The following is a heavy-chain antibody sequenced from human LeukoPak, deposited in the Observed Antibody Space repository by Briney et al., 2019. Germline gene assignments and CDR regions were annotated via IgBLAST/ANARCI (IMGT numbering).Heavy chain of an antibody. CDR3: AKDRRAFLEWLTAFDY. D-gene: IGHD3-3*01. CDR2: ISGSGGST. J-gene: IGHJ4*02. Sequence: GGSLRLSCAASGFTFSSYAMSWVRQAPGKGLEWVSAISGSGGSTYYADSVKGRFTISRDNSKNTLYLQMNSLRAEDTAVYYCAKDRRAFLEWLTAFDYWGQGTLVTVSS. CDR1: GFTFSSYA. V-gene: IGHV3-23*01.